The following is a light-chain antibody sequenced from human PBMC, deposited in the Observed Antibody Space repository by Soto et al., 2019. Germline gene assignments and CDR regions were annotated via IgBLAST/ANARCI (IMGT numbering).Light chain of an antibody. CDR2: DAS. J-gene: IGKJ2*01. V-gene: IGKV3-11*01. CDR1: QSVSSY. Sequence: EIVLTQSPATLSLSPGEKATLSCRASQSVSSYLAWYQQKPGQAPRLLLYDASNRTTGIPARFSGSGSGTDFTLTISSLEPEDFAFYYCQQRSNWQYTFGQGTKLEIK. CDR3: QQRSNWQYT.